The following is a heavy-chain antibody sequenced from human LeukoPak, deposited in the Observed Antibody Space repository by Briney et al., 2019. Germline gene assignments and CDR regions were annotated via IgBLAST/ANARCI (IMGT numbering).Heavy chain of an antibody. J-gene: IGHJ4*02. V-gene: IGHV3-74*01. Sequence: GGSLRLSCAASGFTFSSYWMHWVRQAPGKGLVWVSRINTDGSSTSYADSVKGRFTISRDNAKNTLYLQMNSLRAEDTAVYYCASPVSYAYCGGDCYSSNPPYGYWGQGTLVTVSS. D-gene: IGHD2-21*01. CDR1: GFTFSSYW. CDR3: ASPVSYAYCGGDCYSSNPPYGY. CDR2: INTDGSST.